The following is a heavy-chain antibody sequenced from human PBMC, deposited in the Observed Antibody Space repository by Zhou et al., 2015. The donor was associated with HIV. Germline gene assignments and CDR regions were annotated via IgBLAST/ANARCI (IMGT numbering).Heavy chain of an antibody. J-gene: IGHJ4*02. V-gene: IGHV1-69*06. CDR1: GGAFSTSA. Sequence: QVQLVQSGAEVKPPGSSVKVSCKASGGAFSTSAVSWVRQAPGQGLEWMGGIIPIFGTSNYAQKFQGRVTITADKSTSTAYLELNSLRSEDSAMYYCATGGDYSKSMGYWGQGTLVAVSS. CDR2: IIPIFGTS. D-gene: IGHD4-11*01. CDR3: ATGGDYSKSMGY.